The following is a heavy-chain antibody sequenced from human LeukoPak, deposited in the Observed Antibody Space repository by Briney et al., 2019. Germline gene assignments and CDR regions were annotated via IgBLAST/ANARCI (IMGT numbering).Heavy chain of an antibody. CDR3: ARGGFYHYYDSSGGWDDAFDI. D-gene: IGHD3-22*01. CDR1: GFTFSSYD. J-gene: IGHJ3*02. V-gene: IGHV3-13*01. CDR2: IGTAGDT. Sequence: QAGGSLRLSCAASGFTFSSYDMHWVRQATGKGLEWVSAIGTAGDTYYPGSVKGRFTISRENAKNSLYLQMNSLRAGDTAVYYCARGGFYHYYDSSGGWDDAFDIWGQGTMVTVSS.